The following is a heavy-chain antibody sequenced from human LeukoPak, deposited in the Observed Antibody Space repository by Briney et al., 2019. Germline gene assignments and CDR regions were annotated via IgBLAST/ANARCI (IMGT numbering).Heavy chain of an antibody. CDR2: INSDGITT. V-gene: IGHV3-74*01. CDR3: ARGRGYYGSGSYEVSFDY. Sequence: GGSLRLSCAASGFTFSSYWMHWVRQAPGKGLVWVSHINSDGITTSYADSVKGRFTVSRDNAKNTLYLQMNSLRVEDTAVCYCARGRGYYGSGSYEVSFDYWGQGTLVTVSS. D-gene: IGHD3-10*01. CDR1: GFTFSSYW. J-gene: IGHJ4*02.